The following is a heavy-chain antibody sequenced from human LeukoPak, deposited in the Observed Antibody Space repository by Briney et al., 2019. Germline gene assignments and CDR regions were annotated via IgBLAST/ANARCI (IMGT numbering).Heavy chain of an antibody. D-gene: IGHD3-3*01. CDR1: GFTFSSYA. V-gene: IGHV3-21*01. Sequence: GGSLRLSCAASGFTFSSYAMSWVRQAPGKGLEWVSSISISSNYIYYTNSVKGRFTISRDNAKNSLYLQLNSLRAEDTAVYYCARGSRFGVVERDAFDIWGQGTMVTVSS. CDR3: ARGSRFGVVERDAFDI. J-gene: IGHJ3*02. CDR2: ISISSNYI.